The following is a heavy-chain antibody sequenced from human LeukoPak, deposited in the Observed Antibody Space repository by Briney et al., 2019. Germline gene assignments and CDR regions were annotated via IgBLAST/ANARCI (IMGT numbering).Heavy chain of an antibody. CDR3: SREGSAYDP. Sequence: GGSLRLSCAASGFTFSSYCMNWVRQAPGKGLEWVAYINNSNSTKYYADSVSGRFIISRDNAKNSLYMLMNSLRAEETYMYYCSREGSAYDPWGQGNLVTVSS. V-gene: IGHV3-48*01. CDR1: GFTFSSYC. D-gene: IGHD1-26*01. CDR2: INNSNSTK. J-gene: IGHJ5*02.